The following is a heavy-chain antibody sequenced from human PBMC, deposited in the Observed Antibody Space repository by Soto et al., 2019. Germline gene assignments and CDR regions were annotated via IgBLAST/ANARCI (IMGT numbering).Heavy chain of an antibody. CDR2: ISGSGGST. J-gene: IGHJ4*02. CDR3: AKSGQKPPVEYSGSYYGRRDFDY. V-gene: IGHV3-23*01. CDR1: GFTFSSYA. D-gene: IGHD1-26*01. Sequence: EVQLLESGGGLVQPGGSLRLSCAASGFTFSSYAMSWVRQAPGKGLEWVSAISGSGGSTYYADSVKGRFTISRDNSKNTLYLQMNSLRAEDTAVYYCAKSGQKPPVEYSGSYYGRRDFDYWGQGTLVTVSS.